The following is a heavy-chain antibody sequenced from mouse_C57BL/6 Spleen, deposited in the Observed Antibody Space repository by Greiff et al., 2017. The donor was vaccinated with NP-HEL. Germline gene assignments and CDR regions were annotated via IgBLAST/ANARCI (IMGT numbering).Heavy chain of an antibody. J-gene: IGHJ4*01. V-gene: IGHV1-69*01. D-gene: IGHD1-2*01. CDR1: GYTFTSYW. CDR3: ARDGRSYAMDY. Sequence: VQLQQPGAELVMPGASVKLSCKASGYTFTSYWMHWVKQRPGQGLEWIGEIDPSDSYTNYNQKFKGKSTLTVDKSSSPAYMQLSSLTSEDAAVYYCARDGRSYAMDYWGQGTSVTVSS. CDR2: IDPSDSYT.